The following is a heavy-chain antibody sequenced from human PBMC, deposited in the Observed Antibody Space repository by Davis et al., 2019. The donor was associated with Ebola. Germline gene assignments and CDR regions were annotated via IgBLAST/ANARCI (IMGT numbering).Heavy chain of an antibody. CDR2: ISGSGGTT. V-gene: IGHV3-23*01. CDR3: ARSGLSFGVVKYHYGMDV. Sequence: GESLKISCADSVITFSSYAMTWVRQAPGKGLEWVSAISGSGGTTYYAGSVKGRFTVSRDNSKKTMYLQMNSLGAEDTAVYYCARSGLSFGVVKYHYGMDVWGKGTTVTVSS. D-gene: IGHD3-3*01. CDR1: VITFSSYA. J-gene: IGHJ6*04.